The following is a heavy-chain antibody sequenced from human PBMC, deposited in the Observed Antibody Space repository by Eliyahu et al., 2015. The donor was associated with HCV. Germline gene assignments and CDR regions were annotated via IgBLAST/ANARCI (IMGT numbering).Heavy chain of an antibody. CDR3: TTVTDGGSDY. V-gene: IGHV3-15*01. CDR2: IKNKADGGTA. J-gene: IGHJ4*02. CDR1: GFTFSKAW. Sequence: GFTFSKAWMSWVRQAPGKGLEWVGRIKNKADGGTADYAAPVKGRFTISRDDSKNTLYLEMNSLKTEDTDVYYCTTVTDGGSDYWGQGTLVTVSS. D-gene: IGHD3-10*01.